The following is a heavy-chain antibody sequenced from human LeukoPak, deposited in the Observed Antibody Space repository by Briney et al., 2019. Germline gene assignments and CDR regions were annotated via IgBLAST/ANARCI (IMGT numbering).Heavy chain of an antibody. D-gene: IGHD5-12*01. CDR1: GFTFSSYG. CDR3: ARVMGVATIFPHYGMDV. V-gene: IGHV3-33*01. J-gene: IGHJ6*02. Sequence: GRSLRLSCAASGFTFSSYGMHWVRQAPGKGLEWVAVIWYDGSNKYYADSVKGRFTISRDNSKNTLYLQMNSLRAEDTAVYYCARVMGVATIFPHYGMDVWGQGTTVTVSS. CDR2: IWYDGSNK.